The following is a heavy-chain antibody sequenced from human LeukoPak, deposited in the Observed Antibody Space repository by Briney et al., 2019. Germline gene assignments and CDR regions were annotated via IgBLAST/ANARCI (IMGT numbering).Heavy chain of an antibody. CDR3: ARRRGSYSFDY. CDR1: GYTFTSYY. V-gene: IGHV1-2*02. Sequence: GASVKVSCKASGYTFTSYYMHWVRQAPGQGLEWMGIINPNSGGTNYAQKFQGRVTMTRDTSISTAYMELSRLTSDDTAVYYCARRRGSYSFDYWGQGTLVTVSS. CDR2: INPNSGGT. D-gene: IGHD1-26*01. J-gene: IGHJ4*02.